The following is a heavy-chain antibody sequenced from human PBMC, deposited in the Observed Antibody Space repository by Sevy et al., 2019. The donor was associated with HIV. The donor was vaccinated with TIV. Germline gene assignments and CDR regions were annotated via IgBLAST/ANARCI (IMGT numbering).Heavy chain of an antibody. CDR3: ARDLSSGSYYYDSSGYYYGAEYFQH. CDR2: INPNSGGT. Sequence: ASVKVSCKASGYTFTGYYMHWVRQAPGQGLEWMGWINPNSGGTNYAQKFQGRVTMTRDTSSSTAYMELSRLRSDDTAVYYCARDLSSGSYYYDSSGYYYGAEYFQHWGQGTLVTVSS. J-gene: IGHJ1*01. V-gene: IGHV1-2*02. D-gene: IGHD3-22*01. CDR1: GYTFTGYY.